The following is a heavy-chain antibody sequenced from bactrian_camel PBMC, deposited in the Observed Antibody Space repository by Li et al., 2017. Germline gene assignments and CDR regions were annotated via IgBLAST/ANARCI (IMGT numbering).Heavy chain of an antibody. CDR2: TDSDGHQ. CDR3: AADKRSYLCRGTYTY. J-gene: IGHJ4*01. V-gene: IGHV3S26*01. Sequence: HVQLVESGGGSVQAGGSLRLSCAASYTGDPHCLAWFRQAPGKEREGVASTDSDGHQRYGDSVKGRFTISQDNAKSPLYLQMNDLKPEDTAMYYCAADKRSYLCRGTYTYWGQGTQVTVS. D-gene: IGHD1*01. CDR1: YTGDPHC.